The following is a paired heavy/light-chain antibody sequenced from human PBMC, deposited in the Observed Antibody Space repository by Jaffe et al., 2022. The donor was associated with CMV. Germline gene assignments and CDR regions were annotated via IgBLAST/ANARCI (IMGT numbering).Light chain of an antibody. CDR2: GKN. Sequence: SSELTQDPAVSVALGQTVRITCQGDSLRSYYASWYQQKPGQAPVLVIYGKNNRPSGIPDRFSGSSSGNTASLTITGAQAEDEADYYCNSRDSSGMGVFGTGTKVTVL. CDR1: SLRSYY. CDR3: NSRDSSGMGV. J-gene: IGLJ1*01. V-gene: IGLV3-19*01.
Heavy chain of an antibody. J-gene: IGHJ4*02. CDR1: GFTFSDYY. V-gene: IGHV3-11*06. D-gene: IGHD3-22*01. CDR3: ARASMIVVVDY. CDR2: ISSSSSYT. Sequence: QVQLVESGGGLVKPGGSLRLSCAASGFTFSDYYMSWIRQAPGKGLEWVSYISSSSSYTNYADSVKGRFTISRDNAKNSLYLQMNSLRAEDTAVYYCARASMIVVVDYWGQGTLVTVSS.